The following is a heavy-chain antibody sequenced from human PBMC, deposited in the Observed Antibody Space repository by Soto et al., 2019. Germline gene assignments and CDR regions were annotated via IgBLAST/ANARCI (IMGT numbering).Heavy chain of an antibody. CDR2: INSGGST. Sequence: EVQLVESGGTLVQPGGSLRLSCAASRFDASVNYITWVRQAPGKGLEWVSAINSGGSTFYADSVKGRFTISRDNSKNTLYLQMNSLRFEDTAMYYCVRENYYYGMDVWGQGTAVTVSS. V-gene: IGHV3-66*01. J-gene: IGHJ6*02. CDR3: VRENYYYGMDV. CDR1: RFDASVNY.